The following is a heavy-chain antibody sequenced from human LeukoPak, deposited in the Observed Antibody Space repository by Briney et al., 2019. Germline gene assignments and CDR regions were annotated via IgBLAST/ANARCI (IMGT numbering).Heavy chain of an antibody. D-gene: IGHD5-18*01. V-gene: IGHV5-51*01. J-gene: IGHJ4*02. CDR2: IYPGDSDT. CDR1: GYSFTNYW. Sequence: GESLKISCKGSGYSFTNYWIGWVRQMPGKGLEWIGIIYPGDSDTRYSPSFQGQVTISADKSISTAYLQWSSLKASDTAMYYCARHAFGSYPDSPGRYWGQGTLVTVSS. CDR3: ARHAFGSYPDSPGRY.